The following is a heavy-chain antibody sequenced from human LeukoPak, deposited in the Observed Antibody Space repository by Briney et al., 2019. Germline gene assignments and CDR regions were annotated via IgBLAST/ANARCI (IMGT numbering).Heavy chain of an antibody. CDR3: TTFPGRYCSSTSCEGIYFDY. J-gene: IGHJ4*02. CDR1: GFTFSGTA. CDR2: IRSKANSYAT. D-gene: IGHD2-2*01. V-gene: IGHV3-73*01. Sequence: PGGSLTLSCAASGFTFSGTAMHWVGQAYGQGREWVGRIRSKANSYATAYAASVKGTFTISRDDSKNTAYLQMNSLKTEDTAVYYCTTFPGRYCSSTSCEGIYFDYWGQGTLVTVSS.